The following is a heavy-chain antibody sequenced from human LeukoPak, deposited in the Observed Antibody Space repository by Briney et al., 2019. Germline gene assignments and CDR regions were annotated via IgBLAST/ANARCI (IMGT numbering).Heavy chain of an antibody. CDR2: IYHSGST. Sequence: SQTLSPTCAVSGGSISSGGYSWSWIRQPPGTGLEWIGYIYHSGSTYYNPSLKSRVTISVDRSKNQFSLKLSSVTAADTAVYYCARGGWYYYDSSGYAPFDYWGQGTLVTVSS. CDR3: ARGGWYYYDSSGYAPFDY. CDR1: GGSISSGGYS. J-gene: IGHJ4*02. V-gene: IGHV4-30-2*01. D-gene: IGHD3-22*01.